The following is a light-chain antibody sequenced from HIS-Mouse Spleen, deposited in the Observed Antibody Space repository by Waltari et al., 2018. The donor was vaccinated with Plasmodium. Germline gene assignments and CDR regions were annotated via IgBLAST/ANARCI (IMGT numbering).Light chain of an antibody. V-gene: IGLV3-1*01. J-gene: IGLJ2*01. CDR1: HLGYKY. CDR3: QAWDSSTVV. CDR2: QDS. Sequence: SYELTQPPSVSVSPGQTASITCSGDHLGYKYACWYQQKPGQSPVPVIYQDSKRPSGIPERFSGSNSGNKATLTISGTQAMDEADYYCQAWDSSTVVFGGGTKLTVL.